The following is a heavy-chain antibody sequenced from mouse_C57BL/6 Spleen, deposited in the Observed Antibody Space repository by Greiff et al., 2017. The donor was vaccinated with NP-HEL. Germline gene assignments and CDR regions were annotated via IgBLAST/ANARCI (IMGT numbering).Heavy chain of an antibody. CDR1: GFSLTSYG. J-gene: IGHJ3*01. V-gene: IGHV2-5*01. Sequence: QVQLQQSGPGLVQPSQSLSITCTVSGFSLTSYGVHWVRQSPGKGLEWLGVIWRGGSTDYNAAFMSRLSITKDNSKSQVFFKMNSLQADDTAIYYCAKRGIYDGPWFAYWGQGTLVTVSA. CDR2: IWRGGST. CDR3: AKRGIYDGPWFAY. D-gene: IGHD2-3*01.